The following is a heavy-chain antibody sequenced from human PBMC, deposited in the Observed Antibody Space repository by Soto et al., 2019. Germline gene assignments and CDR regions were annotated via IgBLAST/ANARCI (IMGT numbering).Heavy chain of an antibody. D-gene: IGHD3-10*01. CDR3: AKKAYGSGSNFNFDY. CDR2: ISGGGGST. CDR1: GFTFSIYA. J-gene: IGHJ4*02. V-gene: IGHV3-23*01. Sequence: GGSPRLSCAASGFTFSIYAMSWVRQAPGKGLEWVSTISGGGGSTYYADSVKGRFTISRDNSKNTLYLQMNSLRAEDTAVYYCAKKAYGSGSNFNFDYWGQGTLVTVSS.